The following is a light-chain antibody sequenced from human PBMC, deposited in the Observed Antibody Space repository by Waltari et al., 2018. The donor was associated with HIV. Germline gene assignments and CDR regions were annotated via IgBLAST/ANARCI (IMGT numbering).Light chain of an antibody. J-gene: IGKJ1*01. V-gene: IGKV1-5*03. CDR3: QHYYTEFRT. CDR2: KAS. CDR1: QCVSPW. Sequence: DIQMTQSPSTLSASVGDRVTITCRPSQCVSPWLAWYQKKPGKAPTLLIYKASTVESGVPSRFSGSGSGTEFTLTISSLQPDDFATYFCQHYYTEFRTFGQGTAVEIK.